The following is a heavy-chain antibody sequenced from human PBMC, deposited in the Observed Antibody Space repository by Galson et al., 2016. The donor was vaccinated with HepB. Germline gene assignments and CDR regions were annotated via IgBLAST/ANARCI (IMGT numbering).Heavy chain of an antibody. CDR3: AKTLYGGNSD. CDR1: GFTVSSNT. CDR2: ISGSGGTT. V-gene: IGHV3-23*01. Sequence: SLRLSCAASGFTVSSNTLSWVRQAPGKGLECVSGISGSGGTTSYADSVKGRFTISRDNSKNTLFLQMNSLRAEDTAVYYCAKTLYGGNSDWGQGTLVTVSS. D-gene: IGHD4-23*01. J-gene: IGHJ4*02.